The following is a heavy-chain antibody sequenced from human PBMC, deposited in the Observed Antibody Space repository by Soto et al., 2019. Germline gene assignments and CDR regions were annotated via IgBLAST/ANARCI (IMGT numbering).Heavy chain of an antibody. CDR1: GGCISSGGYS. D-gene: IGHD6-13*01. V-gene: IGHV4-31*11. J-gene: IGHJ4*02. CDR2: IYYSGCS. Sequence: TSESLYLTCAVSGGCISSGGYSCSWIRQHPEKGLEWIGYIYYSGCSYYNPSLKSRLTISVDRSKNHFTLQLTSVTVADTAVYYCATSYGNAWYTYWGQGTQVTVS. CDR3: ATSYGNAWYTY.